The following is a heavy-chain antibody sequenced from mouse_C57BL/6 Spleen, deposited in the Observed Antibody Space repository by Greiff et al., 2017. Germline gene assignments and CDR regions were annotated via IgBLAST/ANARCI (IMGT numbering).Heavy chain of an antibody. CDR3: ARRDSSGYVFFDY. Sequence: QVQLQQPGAELVRPGSSVKLSCKASGYTFTSYWMHWVKQRPIQGLEWIGNIDPSDSETHYNQKFKDKATLTVDKSSSTAYKQLSSLTSEDSAVYYCARRDSSGYVFFDYWGQGTTLTVSS. D-gene: IGHD3-2*02. J-gene: IGHJ2*01. V-gene: IGHV1-52*01. CDR1: GYTFTSYW. CDR2: IDPSDSET.